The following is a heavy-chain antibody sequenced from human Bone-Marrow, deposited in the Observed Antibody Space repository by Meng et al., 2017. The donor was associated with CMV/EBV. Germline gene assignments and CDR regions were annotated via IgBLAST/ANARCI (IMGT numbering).Heavy chain of an antibody. Sequence: GGSLRLSCTASGFTFTNYNINWVRQAPGKGLEWVSSISSSSSYIYYADSVKGRFTISRDNFNTMLYLEMNRLGAEDTALYYCAKDPWWGGGGDYWGQGTLVTVSS. CDR2: ISSSSSYI. CDR1: GFTFTNYN. J-gene: IGHJ4*02. D-gene: IGHD2-15*01. V-gene: IGHV3-21*04. CDR3: AKDPWWGGGGDY.